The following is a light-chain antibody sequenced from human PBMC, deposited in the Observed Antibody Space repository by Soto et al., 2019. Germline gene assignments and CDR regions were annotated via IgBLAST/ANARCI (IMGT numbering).Light chain of an antibody. CDR2: LGS. V-gene: IGKV2-28*01. J-gene: IGKJ4*01. CDR3: RQALQTPLT. Sequence: DIVMTQSPLSLPVTPGEPASISCRSSQSLLHSNGYNYLDWYLQKPGQSPQLLIYLGSNRASGVPDRFSGSGSGTDCTLKISRVEAEDVGVYYCRQALQTPLTFGGGTKVEIK. CDR1: QSLLHSNGYNY.